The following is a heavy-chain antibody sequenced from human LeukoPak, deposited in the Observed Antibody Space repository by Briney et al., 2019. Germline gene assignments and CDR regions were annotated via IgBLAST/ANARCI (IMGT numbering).Heavy chain of an antibody. J-gene: IGHJ4*02. CDR2: IQQDGSEK. V-gene: IGHV3-7*05. D-gene: IGHD4-17*01. CDR1: GFTFSSYW. CDR3: ARDDSGDYSLDH. Sequence: GGSLRLSCAASGFTFSSYWMSWVRQAPGKGLEWVANIQQDGSEKHYVDSVKGRFTISRDNAKNSLYLQMNSLRAEDTAVYYCARDDSGDYSLDHWGQGTLVTVSS.